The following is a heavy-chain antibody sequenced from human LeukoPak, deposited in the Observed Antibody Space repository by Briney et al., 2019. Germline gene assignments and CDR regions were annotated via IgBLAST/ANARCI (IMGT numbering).Heavy chain of an antibody. CDR1: GFTFSSYG. V-gene: IGHV3-21*01. CDR2: ISSSSSYI. CDR3: ARDGSSSWYDEYYFDY. Sequence: GGSLRLSCVVSGFTFSSYGMTWVRQAPGKGLEWVSSISSSSSYIYYADSVKGRFTISRDNAKNSLYLQMNSLRAEDTAVYYCARDGSSSWYDEYYFDYWGQGTLVTVSS. J-gene: IGHJ4*02. D-gene: IGHD6-13*01.